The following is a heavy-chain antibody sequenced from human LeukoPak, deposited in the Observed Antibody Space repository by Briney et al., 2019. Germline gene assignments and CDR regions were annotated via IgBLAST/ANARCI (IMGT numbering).Heavy chain of an antibody. CDR2: IYYTGST. V-gene: IGHV4-59*11. CDR1: GGSISSHY. Sequence: PSESLSLTCTVPGGSISSHYWGWVRQPPGKVLGWIGYIYYTGSTNYHPSLKSRATISVDTSTNQFSLRLSSVTAADTAVSYCARAFSGWPLSYSYMDVWGKGTTVTVSS. CDR3: ARAFSGWPLSYSYMDV. J-gene: IGHJ6*03. D-gene: IGHD6-19*01.